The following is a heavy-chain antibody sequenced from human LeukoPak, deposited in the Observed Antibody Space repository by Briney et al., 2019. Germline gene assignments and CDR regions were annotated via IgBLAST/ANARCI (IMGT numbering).Heavy chain of an antibody. CDR2: INHSGST. V-gene: IGHV4-34*01. D-gene: IGHD4-17*01. J-gene: IGHJ4*02. CDR1: GGSFSGYY. CDR3: ATVGGDYGDYGYY. Sequence: SETLSLTCAVYGGSFSGYYWSWIRQPPGKGLEWIGEINHSGSTNYNPSLKSRVTISVDTSKNQFSLKLSSVTAADTAVYYCATVGGDYGDYGYYWRQGTLVTVSS.